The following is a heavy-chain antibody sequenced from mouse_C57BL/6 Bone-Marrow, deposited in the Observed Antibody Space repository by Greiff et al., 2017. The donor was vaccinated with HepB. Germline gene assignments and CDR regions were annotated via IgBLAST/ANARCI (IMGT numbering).Heavy chain of an antibody. CDR2: ISDGGSYT. Sequence: EVKLVESGGGLVKPGGSLKLSCAASGFTFSSYAMSWVRQTPEKRLEWVATISDGGSYTYYPDNVKGRFTISRDNAKNNLYLQMSHLKSEDTAMYYCARDYGYSNYFAWFAYWGQGTLVTVSA. D-gene: IGHD2-5*01. CDR3: ARDYGYSNYFAWFAY. J-gene: IGHJ3*01. V-gene: IGHV5-4*01. CDR1: GFTFSSYA.